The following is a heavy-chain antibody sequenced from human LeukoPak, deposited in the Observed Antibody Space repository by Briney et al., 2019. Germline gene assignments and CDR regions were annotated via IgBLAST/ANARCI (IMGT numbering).Heavy chain of an antibody. Sequence: GGSLRLSCAASGFTFSSYATSWVRQAPGKGIEWVSAINGNGRNTYYADSVKGRCTISRDNSKNTLYLHINGLRAEDTAIYYCAKWGPTGYLDCWGQGSLVTVSS. CDR1: GFTFSSYA. CDR2: INGNGRNT. CDR3: AKWGPTGYLDC. V-gene: IGHV3-23*01. D-gene: IGHD3-16*01. J-gene: IGHJ4*02.